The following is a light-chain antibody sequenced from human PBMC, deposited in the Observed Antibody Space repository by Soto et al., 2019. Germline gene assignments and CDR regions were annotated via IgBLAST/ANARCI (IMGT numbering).Light chain of an antibody. CDR2: EVS. V-gene: IGLV2-23*02. Sequence: QSVLTQPASLSGSPGRSIPISFPGTNSVVGSYNLVSWYQQHPGKAPKLMIYEVSKRPSGVSNRFSGSKSGNTASLTISGLQAEDEADYYCCSYAGSSTPYVFGTGTKVTVL. CDR1: NSVVGSYNL. CDR3: CSYAGSSTPYV. J-gene: IGLJ1*01.